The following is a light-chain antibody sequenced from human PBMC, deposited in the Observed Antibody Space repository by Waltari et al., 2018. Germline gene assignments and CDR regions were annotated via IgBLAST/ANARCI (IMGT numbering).Light chain of an antibody. Sequence: ETVLTQSPGPLPLSPGEGATLSCRASQSVGRSLVWYQQKPGRAPRLLIYGESTRATGIPDRFTGSGSGTDFSLTISRLEPEDFAVYYCQMYVRLPVTFGQGTKVEI. CDR2: GES. CDR1: QSVGRS. J-gene: IGKJ1*01. CDR3: QMYVRLPVT. V-gene: IGKV3-20*01.